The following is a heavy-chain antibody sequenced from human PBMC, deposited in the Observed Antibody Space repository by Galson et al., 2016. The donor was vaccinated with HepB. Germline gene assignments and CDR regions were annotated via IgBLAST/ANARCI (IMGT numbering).Heavy chain of an antibody. CDR3: AKDFDYVWGSFRFQTKYYFDY. V-gene: IGHV3-64D*06. D-gene: IGHD3-16*02. J-gene: IGHJ4*02. CDR1: GFTFSRYA. CDR2: ISSNGGTT. Sequence: SLRLSCAASGFTFSRYALHWVRQAPGKGLGYVSAISSNGGTTYYADSVKGRFTISRDNFKNTLYLQMSSLRAEDTAVYYCAKDFDYVWGSFRFQTKYYFDYWGQGTLVTVSS.